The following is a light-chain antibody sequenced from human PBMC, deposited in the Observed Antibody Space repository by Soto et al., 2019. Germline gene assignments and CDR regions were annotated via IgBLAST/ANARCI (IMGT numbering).Light chain of an antibody. V-gene: IGKV3-11*01. CDR2: DAS. J-gene: IGKJ2*01. Sequence: EIVLTQSPATLSLSPGERATLSCRASQSVSSYLAWYQQKPGQAPRLLIYDASNRAAGIPDRFSGSGSGTDFTLTISSLEPEDFVVYYCQQRSNWPRTFGQGTKLEIK. CDR3: QQRSNWPRT. CDR1: QSVSSY.